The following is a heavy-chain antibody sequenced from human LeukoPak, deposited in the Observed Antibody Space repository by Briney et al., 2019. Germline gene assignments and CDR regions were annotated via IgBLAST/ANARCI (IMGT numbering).Heavy chain of an antibody. V-gene: IGHV4-4*07. CDR1: GGSISSYY. CDR3: AREILGQLPHYFDS. D-gene: IGHD2-2*01. J-gene: IGHJ4*02. Sequence: PSETLSLTCTVSGGSISSYYWSWIRQPAGKGLEWIGRIYTSGSTNYNPSLKSRVTMSVDTSKNQFSLKLSSVTAADTAVYYCAREILGQLPHYFDSWGQGTLVTVSS. CDR2: IYTSGST.